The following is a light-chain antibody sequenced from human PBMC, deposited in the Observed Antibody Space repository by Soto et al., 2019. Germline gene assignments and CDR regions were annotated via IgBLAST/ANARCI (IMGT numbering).Light chain of an antibody. CDR1: QSIDNW. CDR2: DAS. CDR3: QHYDTFPYT. V-gene: IGKV1-5*01. Sequence: DIQMTQSPSFVSASVGDRVTITCRASQSIDNWLAWYQQKPGKAPKLLIYDASTLESGVSSGFSGSGSGTEFTLTFSSLRPDDFATYYCQHYDTFPYTFGQGTKLEIK. J-gene: IGKJ2*01.